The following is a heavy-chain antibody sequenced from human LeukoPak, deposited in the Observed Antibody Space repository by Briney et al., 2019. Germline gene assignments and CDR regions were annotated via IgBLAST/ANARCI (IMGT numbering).Heavy chain of an antibody. J-gene: IGHJ4*02. D-gene: IGHD3-22*01. CDR2: ISAYNGNT. V-gene: IGHV1-18*01. CDR3: AKVAVGITGHTPIDY. Sequence: ASVKVSCKASGYTFTSYGISWVRQAPGQGLEWMGWISAYNGNTNYAQKLQGRVTMTTDTSTSTAYMELRSLRSDDTALYYCAKVAVGITGHTPIDYWGQGALVTVSS. CDR1: GYTFTSYG.